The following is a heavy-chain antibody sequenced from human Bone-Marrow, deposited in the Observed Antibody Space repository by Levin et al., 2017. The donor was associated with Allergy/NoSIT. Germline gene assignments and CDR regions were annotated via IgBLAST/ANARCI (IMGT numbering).Heavy chain of an antibody. CDR2: IFSSGTT. CDR1: GGSISSYY. Sequence: SETLSLTCTVSGGSISSYYWSWVRQPPGKGLEWIGYIFSSGTTNYNPSLKSRVTISVDTSKNQFSLKLSSVTAADSAVYYCARDRSAHPYYYCALDDWGQGTTVTVSS. V-gene: IGHV4-59*08. D-gene: IGHD3-22*01. CDR3: ARDRSAHPYYYCALDD. J-gene: IGHJ6*02.